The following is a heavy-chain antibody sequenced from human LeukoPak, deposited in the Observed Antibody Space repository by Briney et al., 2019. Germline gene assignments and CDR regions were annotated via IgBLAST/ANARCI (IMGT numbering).Heavy chain of an antibody. CDR2: IYPGDSDT. CDR1: GYSFTSYW. V-gene: IGHV5-51*01. J-gene: IGHJ6*03. D-gene: IGHD2-15*01. Sequence: GGSLKISCKGSGYSFTSYWIGWVCQMPGKGLEWMGIIYPGDSDTRYSPSFQGQVTISADKSISTAYLQWSSLKASDTAMYYCARLDCSGGSCYRISSYYMDVWGKGTTVTVSS. CDR3: ARLDCSGGSCYRISSYYMDV.